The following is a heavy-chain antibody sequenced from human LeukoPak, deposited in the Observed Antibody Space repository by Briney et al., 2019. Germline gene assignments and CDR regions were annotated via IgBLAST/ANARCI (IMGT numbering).Heavy chain of an antibody. CDR1: GDSISTTSSYY. J-gene: IGHJ4*02. V-gene: IGHV4-4*07. D-gene: IGHD2-21*02. Sequence: PSETLSLTCAVSGDSISTTSSYYWSWIRQPAGKGLEWIGLIYPSGSAYYNPSLKSRVTMSVDTSKNQFSLNLRFVTAADTAVYYCARVRGSGGDYVIDYWGQGTLVTVSS. CDR3: ARVRGSGGDYVIDY. CDR2: IYPSGSA.